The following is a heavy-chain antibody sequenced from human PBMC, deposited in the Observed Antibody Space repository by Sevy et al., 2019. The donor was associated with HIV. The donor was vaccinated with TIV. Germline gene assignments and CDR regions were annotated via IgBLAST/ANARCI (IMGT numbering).Heavy chain of an antibody. D-gene: IGHD6-19*01. V-gene: IGHV4-59*08. CDR2: IFYGGSA. CDR3: ARPYSSGWSGAFDI. J-gene: IGHJ3*02. CDR1: GGSIRTYL. Sequence: SETLSLTCTVSGGSIRTYLWPWIRQPPGKGLEYIGKIFYGGSANYNPSLKSRVTISVGTSTNQLSLRLSSVPAADTAVYYGARPYSSGWSGAFDIWGQGTLVTVSS.